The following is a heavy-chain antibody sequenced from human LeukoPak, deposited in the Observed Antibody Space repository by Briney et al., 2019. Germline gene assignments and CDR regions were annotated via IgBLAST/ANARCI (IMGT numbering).Heavy chain of an antibody. Sequence: PGGSLRLSCAASGLSLSNYWMSWVRQAPGKGLEWVANIKTDGSETYYVDSVKGRFTISRDNARSSLFLQMNSLRAEDTAVFYCTSGDSSAWGVHWGQGTLVTVSS. D-gene: IGHD6-19*01. J-gene: IGHJ4*02. CDR2: IKTDGSET. V-gene: IGHV3-7*01. CDR3: TSGDSSAWGVH. CDR1: GLSLSNYW.